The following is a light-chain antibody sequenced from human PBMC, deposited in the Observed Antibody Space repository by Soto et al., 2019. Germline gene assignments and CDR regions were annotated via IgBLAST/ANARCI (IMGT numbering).Light chain of an antibody. CDR1: QDINKD. Sequence: DIQMTQSPSAMSASVGDRVTITCRASQDINKDLAWFQQKPGKVPKRLIYAASSLQSGVPSRFRGSGSGTEFALTISSLQPEDFAIYYCLQHDSYPRTFGQGTKVEIK. J-gene: IGKJ1*01. CDR2: AAS. CDR3: LQHDSYPRT. V-gene: IGKV1-17*03.